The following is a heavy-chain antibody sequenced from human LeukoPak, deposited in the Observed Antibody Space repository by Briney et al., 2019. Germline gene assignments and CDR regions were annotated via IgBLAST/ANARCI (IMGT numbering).Heavy chain of an antibody. CDR3: ARVKSRTANWFDP. D-gene: IGHD2-2*01. J-gene: IGHJ5*02. Sequence: SETLSLTCAVYGGSFSGYYWSWIRQPPGKGLEWIGEINHSGSTNYNPSLKSRVTISVDTSKNQFSLKLSSVTAADTAVYYCARVKSRTANWFDPWGQGTLVTVSS. CDR2: INHSGST. CDR1: GGSFSGYY. V-gene: IGHV4-34*01.